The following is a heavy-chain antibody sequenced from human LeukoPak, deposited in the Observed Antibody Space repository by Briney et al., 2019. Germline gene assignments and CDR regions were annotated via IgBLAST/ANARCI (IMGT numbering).Heavy chain of an antibody. D-gene: IGHD3-3*01. CDR2: ISGSGGST. CDR1: GFTFSSYA. Sequence: GGSLRLSCAASGFTFSSYAMSGVRQAPGKGLEWVSAISGSGGSTYYADSVKGRFTISRDNSKNTLYLQMNSLRAEDTAVYYCAKDDDFWSGSNWFDPWGQGTLVTVSS. J-gene: IGHJ5*02. CDR3: AKDDDFWSGSNWFDP. V-gene: IGHV3-23*01.